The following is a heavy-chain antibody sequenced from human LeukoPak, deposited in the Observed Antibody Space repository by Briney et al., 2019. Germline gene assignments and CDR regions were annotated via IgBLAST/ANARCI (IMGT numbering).Heavy chain of an antibody. CDR2: ISSSSSTI. CDR3: ASLPNSGYVPRDGY. J-gene: IGHJ4*02. D-gene: IGHD5-12*01. CDR1: GFTFSSYW. V-gene: IGHV3-48*04. Sequence: GGSLRLSCAASGFTFSSYWMHWVRQAPGKGLEWVSYISSSSSTIYYADSVKGRFTISRDNAKNSLYLQMNSLRAEDTAVYYCASLPNSGYVPRDGYWGQGTLVTVSS.